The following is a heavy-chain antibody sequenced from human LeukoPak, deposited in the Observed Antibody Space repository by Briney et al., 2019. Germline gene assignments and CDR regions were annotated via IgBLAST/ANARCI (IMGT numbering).Heavy chain of an antibody. CDR1: GFTFSSYW. Sequence: SGGSLRLSCAASGFTFSSYWMSWVRQAPGKGLEWVANIKQDGSEKYYVDSVKGRFTISRDNAKNSLYLQMNSLRAEDTAVYYCAGDGDGYTMRSGYWGQGTLVTVSS. D-gene: IGHD5-24*01. CDR3: AGDGDGYTMRSGY. CDR2: IKQDGSEK. V-gene: IGHV3-7*01. J-gene: IGHJ4*02.